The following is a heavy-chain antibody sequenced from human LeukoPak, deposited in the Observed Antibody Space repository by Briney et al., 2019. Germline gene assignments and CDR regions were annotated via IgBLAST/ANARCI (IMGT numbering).Heavy chain of an antibody. J-gene: IGHJ4*02. CDR2: ISGSGGST. CDR1: GFTFRHSA. CDR3: AKSRYYYGSGSPYYFDY. Sequence: GGSLRLSCAASGFTFRHSAMSWVRQAPGKGLEWVSAISGSGGSTYYADSVKGRFTISRDNSKNTLYLQMNSLRAEDTAVYYCAKSRYYYGSGSPYYFDYWGQGTLVTVSS. V-gene: IGHV3-23*01. D-gene: IGHD3-10*01.